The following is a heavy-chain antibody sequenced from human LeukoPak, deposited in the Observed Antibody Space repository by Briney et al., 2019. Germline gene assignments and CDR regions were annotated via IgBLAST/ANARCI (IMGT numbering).Heavy chain of an antibody. D-gene: IGHD1-26*01. Sequence: GGSLRLSCAASGFTFSSYAMSWVRQAPGKGLEWVSSISSSSSYIYYADSVKGRFTISRDNAKNSLYLQMNSLRAEDTAVYYCARDQGPGGAATDYWGQGTLVTVSS. J-gene: IGHJ4*02. V-gene: IGHV3-21*01. CDR1: GFTFSSYA. CDR3: ARDQGPGGAATDY. CDR2: ISSSSSYI.